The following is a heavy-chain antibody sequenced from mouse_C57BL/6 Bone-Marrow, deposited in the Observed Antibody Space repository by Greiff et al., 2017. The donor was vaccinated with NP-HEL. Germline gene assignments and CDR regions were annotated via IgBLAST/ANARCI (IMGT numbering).Heavy chain of an antibody. V-gene: IGHV1-63*01. CDR2: IYPGGGYT. CDR3: ASYDYVSWFAY. Sequence: QVQLQQSGAELVRPGTSVKMSCKASGYTFTNYWIGWAKQRPGHGLAWIGDIYPGGGYTNYNEKFKGKATLTADKSSSTAYMQFSSLTSEDSAIYYCASYDYVSWFAYWGQGTLVTVSA. J-gene: IGHJ3*01. D-gene: IGHD2-4*01. CDR1: GYTFTNYW.